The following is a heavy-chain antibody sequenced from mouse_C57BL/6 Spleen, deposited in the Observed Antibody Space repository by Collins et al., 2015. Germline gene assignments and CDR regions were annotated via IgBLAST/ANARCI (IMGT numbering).Heavy chain of an antibody. D-gene: IGHD1-1*01. CDR3: AISVYGSSFDY. CDR2: IYPGNGDT. J-gene: IGHJ2*01. CDR1: GYTFTSYN. V-gene: IGHV1-12*01. Sequence: QAYLQQSGAELVRPGASVKMSCKASGYTFTSYNMHWVKQTPRQGLEWIGAIYPGNGDTSYNQKFKGKATLTVDKSSSTAYMQLSSLTSEDSAVYYCAISVYGSSFDYWGQGTTLTVSS.